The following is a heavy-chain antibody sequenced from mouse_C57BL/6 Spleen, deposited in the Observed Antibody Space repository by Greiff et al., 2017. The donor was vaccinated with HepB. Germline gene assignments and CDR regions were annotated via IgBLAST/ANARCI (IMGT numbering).Heavy chain of an antibody. J-gene: IGHJ1*03. CDR1: GYTFTSYW. CDR2: IYPGSGST. V-gene: IGHV1-55*01. CDR3: AIAVVADWYFDV. D-gene: IGHD1-1*01. Sequence: QVQLKQPGAELVKPGASVKMSCKASGYTFTSYWITWVKQRPGQGLEWIGDIYPGSGSTNYNEKFKSKATLTVDTSSSTAYMQLSSLTSEDSAVYYCAIAVVADWYFDVWGTGTTVTVSS.